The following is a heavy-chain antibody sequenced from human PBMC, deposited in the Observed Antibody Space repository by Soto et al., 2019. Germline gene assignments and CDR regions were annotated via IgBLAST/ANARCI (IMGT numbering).Heavy chain of an antibody. Sequence: PGGSLRLSCEASGVPFNTYAMTWFRQLPGMGLEWVSTTSIGGNTDFAESVRGRFSVSRDNSKNTLYLQMTNLRAEDAAIYFCAKDLRPGLVVPTKSGFDPXGQXTRVTVS. CDR1: GVPFNTYA. J-gene: IGHJ5*02. V-gene: IGHV3-23*01. CDR2: TSIGGNT. D-gene: IGHD3-10*01. CDR3: AKDLRPGLVVPTKSGFDP.